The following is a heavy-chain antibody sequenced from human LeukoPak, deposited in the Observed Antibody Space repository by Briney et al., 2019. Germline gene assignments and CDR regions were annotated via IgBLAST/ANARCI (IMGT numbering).Heavy chain of an antibody. CDR1: GGSISSYY. Sequence: SETLSLTCTVSGGSISSYYWSWIRQPPGKGLEGIGYIYYSGSTNYNPSLKSRVTISVDTSKNQFSLKLSSVTAADTAVYYCASQQWLARGYLQHWGQGTLVTVSS. V-gene: IGHV4-59*01. D-gene: IGHD6-19*01. J-gene: IGHJ1*01. CDR2: IYYSGST. CDR3: ASQQWLARGYLQH.